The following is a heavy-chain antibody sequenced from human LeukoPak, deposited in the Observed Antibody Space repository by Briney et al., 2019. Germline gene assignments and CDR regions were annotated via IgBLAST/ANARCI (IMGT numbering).Heavy chain of an antibody. D-gene: IGHD6-19*01. CDR2: ISYDGSNK. J-gene: IGHJ3*02. V-gene: IGHV3-30*18. CDR3: AKARWLVFGAFDI. CDR1: GFTFSSYG. Sequence: PGGSLRLSCAASGFTFSSYGMHWVRQAPGKGLEWVAVISYDGSNKYYADSVKGRFTISRDNSKNTLYLQMNSLRAEDTAVYYCAKARWLVFGAFDIWGQGTMVTVSS.